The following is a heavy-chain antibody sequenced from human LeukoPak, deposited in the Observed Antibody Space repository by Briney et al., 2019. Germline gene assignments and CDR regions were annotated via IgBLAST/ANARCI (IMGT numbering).Heavy chain of an antibody. CDR3: AKDGYSGSYFPYYYGMDV. D-gene: IGHD1-26*01. J-gene: IGHJ6*02. V-gene: IGHV3-9*01. CDR1: GFTFDDYA. CDR2: ISWNSDSI. Sequence: GRSLRLSCAASGFTFDDYAMHWVRQAPGKGLEWVSGISWNSDSIGYADSVKGRFTISRDNAKNSLYLQMNSLRAEDTALYYCAKDGYSGSYFPYYYGMDVWGQGTTVIVSS.